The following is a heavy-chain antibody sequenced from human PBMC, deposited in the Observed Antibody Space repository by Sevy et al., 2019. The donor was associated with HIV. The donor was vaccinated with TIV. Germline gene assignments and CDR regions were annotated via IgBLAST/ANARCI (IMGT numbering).Heavy chain of an antibody. CDR1: GFTFSNAW. V-gene: IGHV3-15*01. J-gene: IGHJ6*02. CDR3: TPTSPYYDFWSGYSIYCYYGMDV. D-gene: IGHD3-3*01. Sequence: GGSLRLSCAASGFTFSNAWMSWVRQAPGKGLEWVGRIKSKTDGGTTDYAAPVKGRFTISRDDSKKTLYMQMNSLKTEETDVYFYTPTSPYYDFWSGYSIYCYYGMDVWGQGTTVTVSS. CDR2: IKSKTDGGTT.